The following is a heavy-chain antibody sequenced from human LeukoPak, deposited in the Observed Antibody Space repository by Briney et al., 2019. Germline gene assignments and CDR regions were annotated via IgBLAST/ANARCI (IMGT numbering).Heavy chain of an antibody. CDR2: ISYDGSNK. CDR3: ARDPLWYDSSGYFDY. J-gene: IGHJ4*02. D-gene: IGHD3-22*01. V-gene: IGHV3-30-3*01. CDR1: GFTFGSYA. Sequence: PGGSLRLSCAASGFTFGSYAMHWVRQAPGKGLEWVAVISYDGSNKYYADSVKGRFTISRDNSKNTLYLQMNSLRAEDTAVYYCARDPLWYDSSGYFDYWGQGTLVTVSS.